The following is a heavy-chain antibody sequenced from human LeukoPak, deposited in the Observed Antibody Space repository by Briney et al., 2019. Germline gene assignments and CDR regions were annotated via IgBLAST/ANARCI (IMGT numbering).Heavy chain of an antibody. V-gene: IGHV4-39*07. CDR3: ARGGFDWNEVSGRWFDP. J-gene: IGHJ5*02. D-gene: IGHD1-1*01. CDR2: IYYSGST. Sequence: PSETLSLTCTVSGGSISSSSYYWGWIRQPPGKGLEWIGSIYYSGSTYYNPSLKSRVTISVDTSKNQFSLKLSSVTAADTAVYYCARGGFDWNEVSGRWFDPWGQGTLVTVSS. CDR1: GGSISSSSYY.